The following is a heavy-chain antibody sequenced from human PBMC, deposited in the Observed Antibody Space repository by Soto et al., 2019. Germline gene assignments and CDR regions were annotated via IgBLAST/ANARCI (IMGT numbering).Heavy chain of an antibody. CDR3: TRVGGSVSGMDV. CDR2: IDNAGSSA. V-gene: IGHV3-74*01. D-gene: IGHD1-26*01. CDR1: GFTFSIYW. J-gene: IGHJ6*02. Sequence: EVQLVESGGGLVQPGGSLRLSCAASGFTFSIYWMHWVRQAPGKGPVWVSRIDNAGSSARYADSVKGRFTISRDNAKNTVYVQMNSLRAEGAAVYYCTRVGGSVSGMDVWGQGTTVTVSS.